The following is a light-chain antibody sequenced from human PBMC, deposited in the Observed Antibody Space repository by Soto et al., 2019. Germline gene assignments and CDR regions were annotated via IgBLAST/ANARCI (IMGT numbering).Light chain of an antibody. CDR2: AAS. CDR1: QGISSY. V-gene: IGKV1-9*01. J-gene: IGKJ2*01. Sequence: DIQLTQSPTFLSASVGDRVTITCRASQGISSYLAWYQQKPGQAPKLLIYAASTLQSGVPSRFSGSGSGTEFTLTISSLQPEDFATYFCHQVNHYPRTFGQGTKVEIK. CDR3: HQVNHYPRT.